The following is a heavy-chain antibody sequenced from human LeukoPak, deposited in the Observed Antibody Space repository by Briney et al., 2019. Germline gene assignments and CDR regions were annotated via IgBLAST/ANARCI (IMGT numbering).Heavy chain of an antibody. Sequence: GGSLRLSCAASGFTFNSYAMSWVRQAPGKGLEWVAVISYDGSTQYYADSVKGRFTISRDNSNNMLSLQMNSLKAEDTAVYYCARDSSTTVTGAFDIWGQGTMVTVSS. D-gene: IGHD4-17*01. J-gene: IGHJ3*02. CDR1: GFTFNSYA. CDR3: ARDSSTTVTGAFDI. V-gene: IGHV3-30*03. CDR2: ISYDGSTQ.